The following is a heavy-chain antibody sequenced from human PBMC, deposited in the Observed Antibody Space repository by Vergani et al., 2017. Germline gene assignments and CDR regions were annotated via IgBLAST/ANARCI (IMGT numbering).Heavy chain of an antibody. V-gene: IGHV3-30*03. J-gene: IGHJ3*02. CDR3: ARDAGEGYCSGGSCLSGAFDI. Sequence: QVQLVESGGGVVQPGRSLRLSCAASGFTFSSYGMHWVRQAPGKGLEWMAVISYDGSNKYYADSVKGRFTISRDNSKNTLYLQMNSLRAEDTAVYYCARDAGEGYCSGGSCLSGAFDIWGQGTMVTVSS. CDR2: ISYDGSNK. D-gene: IGHD2-15*01. CDR1: GFTFSSYG.